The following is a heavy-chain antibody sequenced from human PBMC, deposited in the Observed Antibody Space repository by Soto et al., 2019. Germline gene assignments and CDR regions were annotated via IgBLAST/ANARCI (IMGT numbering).Heavy chain of an antibody. D-gene: IGHD3-10*01. CDR3: ASPYYGSGRPLPEI. CDR2: ISSSSYI. CDR1: GFTFSSYS. V-gene: IGHV3-21*01. Sequence: GGSLRLSCAASGFTFSSYSMNWVRQAPGKGLEWVSSISSSSYIYYADSVKGRFTISRGNAKNSLYLQMNSLRAEDTAVYYCASPYYGSGRPLPEIWGQGTMVTVSS. J-gene: IGHJ3*02.